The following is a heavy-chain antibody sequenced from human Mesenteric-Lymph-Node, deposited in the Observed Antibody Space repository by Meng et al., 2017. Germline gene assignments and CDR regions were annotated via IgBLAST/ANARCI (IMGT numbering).Heavy chain of an antibody. V-gene: IGHV1-69*06. D-gene: IGHD3-10*01. Sequence: SVKVSCKASGYTFTGYYMHWVRQAPGQGLEWMGGIIPIFGTANYAQKFQGRVTITADKSTSTAYMELSSLRSEDTAVYYCARDSGGGAPPRLDYYYYGMDVWGQGTTVTVSS. CDR1: GYTFTGYY. J-gene: IGHJ6*02. CDR3: ARDSGGGAPPRLDYYYYGMDV. CDR2: IIPIFGTA.